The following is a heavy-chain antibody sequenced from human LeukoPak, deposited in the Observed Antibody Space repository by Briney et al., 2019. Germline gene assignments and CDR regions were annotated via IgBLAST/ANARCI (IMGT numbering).Heavy chain of an antibody. CDR3: ARGDFVYYGSGSPPSSDY. CDR1: GFTFSRYN. V-gene: IGHV3-21*01. Sequence: TGGSLRLSCAASGFTFSRYNMNWVRQAPGQGLEWGACISKRRNYIYYADSVEGRFPISRDNAKNSLYLQMNSLRAEDTAVYYCARGDFVYYGSGSPPSSDYWGQGTLVTVSS. CDR2: ISKRRNYI. J-gene: IGHJ4*02. D-gene: IGHD3-10*01.